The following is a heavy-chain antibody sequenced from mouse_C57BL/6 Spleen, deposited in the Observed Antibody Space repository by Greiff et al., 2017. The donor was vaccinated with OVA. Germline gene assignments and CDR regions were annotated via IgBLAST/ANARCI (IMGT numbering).Heavy chain of an antibody. CDR1: GYTFTSYW. CDR3: ARGYGSSSDYFDY. CDR2: IDPSDSYT. J-gene: IGHJ2*01. D-gene: IGHD1-1*01. Sequence: QVQLKQPGAELVMPGASVKLSCKASGYTFTSYWMHWVKQRPGQGLEWIGEIDPSDSYTNYNQKFKGKSTLTVDKSSSTAYMQLSSLTSEDSAVYYCARGYGSSSDYFDYWGQGTTLTVSS. V-gene: IGHV1-69*01.